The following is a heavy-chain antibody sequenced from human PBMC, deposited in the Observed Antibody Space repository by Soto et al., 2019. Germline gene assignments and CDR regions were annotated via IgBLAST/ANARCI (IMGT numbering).Heavy chain of an antibody. CDR2: IVPSLDTT. D-gene: IGHD3-16*02. V-gene: IGHV1-69*11. CDR1: GGTFSSSG. CDR3: ARWPQPRYTADPYAVDV. Sequence: QVHLVQSGTEVKKPGSSVKVSCKASGGTFSSSGFRWVRQAPGQGLDWMGMIVPSLDTTNYAQKFQARVTITADEVTSTAYMELRSLRSEDTAVYYCARWPQPRYTADPYAVDVWGQGTRVIVS. J-gene: IGHJ6*02.